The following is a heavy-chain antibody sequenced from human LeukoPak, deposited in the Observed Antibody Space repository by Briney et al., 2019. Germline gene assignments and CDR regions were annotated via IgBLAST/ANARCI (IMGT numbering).Heavy chain of an antibody. J-gene: IGHJ5*02. CDR2: ISDRSGHI. D-gene: IGHD1-14*01. Sequence: PGGSLRLSCAAPGPSITTYMMNWVRQAPGKGLEWVSPISDRSGHIYYADSVKGRFTISRDNAKNSLSLQMSRLRAEDTAVYHCARDRWPRGEATTIGPFDPWGQGTLVIVSS. CDR1: GPSITTYM. CDR3: ARDRWPRGEATTIGPFDP. V-gene: IGHV3-21*01.